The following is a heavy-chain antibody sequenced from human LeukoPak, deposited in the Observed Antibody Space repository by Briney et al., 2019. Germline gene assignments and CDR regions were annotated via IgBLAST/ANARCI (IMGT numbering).Heavy chain of an antibody. V-gene: IGHV5-51*01. CDR1: GYSFTSYW. Sequence: ESLQISCQGSGYSFTSYWIGWVRQMPGKGLEWMGIIYPGDSDTRYSPSFQGQVTISADRSISTAYLQWSSLQASDTAMYYCARQGYTSSSRFDFWSQGTQVTVSS. CDR3: ARQGYTSSSRFDF. CDR2: IYPGDSDT. J-gene: IGHJ4*02. D-gene: IGHD6-6*01.